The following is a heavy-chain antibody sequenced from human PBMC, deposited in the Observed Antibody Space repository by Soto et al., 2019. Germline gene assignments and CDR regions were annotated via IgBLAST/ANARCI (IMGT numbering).Heavy chain of an antibody. CDR3: ARGGEQWLVQDWFDP. CDR1: GGTFSSYA. CDR2: IIPIFGTA. D-gene: IGHD6-19*01. Sequence: QVQLVQSGAEVKKPGSSVKVSCKASGGTFSSYAISWVRQAPGQGLEWMGGIIPIFGTANYAQKFQGRVTITADESTRTVYMELSSLRSEDTAVYYCARGGEQWLVQDWFDPWGQGTLVTVSS. V-gene: IGHV1-69*12. J-gene: IGHJ5*02.